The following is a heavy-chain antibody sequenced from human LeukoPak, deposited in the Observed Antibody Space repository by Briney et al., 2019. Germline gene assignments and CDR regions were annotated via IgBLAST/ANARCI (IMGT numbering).Heavy chain of an antibody. CDR3: ARTGYFTSGYDYGRRWFDP. CDR1: GGSISSYY. V-gene: IGHV4-59*08. Sequence: PSETLSLTCTVSGGSISSYYWSWIRQPPGKGLEWIGYIYYSGSTYYNPSLKSRVTISVDTSKNQFSLKLSSMTAADTAVYYCARTGYFTSGYDYGRRWFDPWGQGALVTDSS. J-gene: IGHJ5*02. D-gene: IGHD5-12*01. CDR2: IYYSGST.